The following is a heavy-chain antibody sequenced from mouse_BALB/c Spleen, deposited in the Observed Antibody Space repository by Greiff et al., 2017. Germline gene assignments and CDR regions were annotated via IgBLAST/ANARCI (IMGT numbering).Heavy chain of an antibody. CDR2: ISSGSSTI. Sequence: EVQLVESGGGLVQPGGSRTLSCAASGFSFSSFGMHWVRQAPEKGLEWVAYISSGSSTIYYADTVKGRFTISRDNPKNTLFLQMTSLRSEDTAMYYCARGDYDVMDYWGQGTSVTVSS. D-gene: IGHD2-4*01. J-gene: IGHJ4*01. CDR3: ARGDYDVMDY. CDR1: GFSFSSFG. V-gene: IGHV5-17*02.